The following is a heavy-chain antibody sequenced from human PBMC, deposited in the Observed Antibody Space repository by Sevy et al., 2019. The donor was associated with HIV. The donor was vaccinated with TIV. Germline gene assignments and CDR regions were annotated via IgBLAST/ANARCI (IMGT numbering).Heavy chain of an antibody. Sequence: GGSLRLSCAASGFTFSSSGMHWVRQAPGKGLEWVVVIWYDGSNIYYADSVKGRFTISRDNTKNTLYLQMNSLRVEDTAVYYCASEVQYCSGGSCYTVEYFQDWGQGTLVTVSS. D-gene: IGHD2-15*01. V-gene: IGHV3-33*08. CDR3: ASEVQYCSGGSCYTVEYFQD. CDR2: IWYDGSNI. CDR1: GFTFSSSG. J-gene: IGHJ1*01.